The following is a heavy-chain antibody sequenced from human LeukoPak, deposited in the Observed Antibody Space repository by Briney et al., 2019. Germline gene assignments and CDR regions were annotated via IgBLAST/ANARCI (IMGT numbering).Heavy chain of an antibody. J-gene: IGHJ6*03. Sequence: SETLSLTCTVSGGFINSYYWSWIRQPAGKGLEWIGRVYTSGITNYNPSLKSRITTSVDTSKNQFSLKLTSVTAADTAVYYCARHNGFDRGYYYYMDVWGKGTTVTVSS. V-gene: IGHV4-4*07. D-gene: IGHD3-9*01. CDR3: ARHNGFDRGYYYYMDV. CDR1: GGFINSYY. CDR2: VYTSGIT.